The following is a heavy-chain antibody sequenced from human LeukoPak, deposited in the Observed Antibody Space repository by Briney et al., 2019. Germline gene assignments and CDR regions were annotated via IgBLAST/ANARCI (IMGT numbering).Heavy chain of an antibody. D-gene: IGHD3-9*01. CDR3: AKDMRSGDILSYFDY. V-gene: IGHV3-30*02. CDR2: IRYDRSNK. CDR1: GFNFRSYG. Sequence: GGSLRLSCAASGFNFRSYGMHWVRQAPGKGLERVAFIRYDRSNKYYADSVKGRFTISRDNSKNTLYLQMNSLRDEDSAVYYCAKDMRSGDILSYFDYWGQGTLVTVSS. J-gene: IGHJ4*02.